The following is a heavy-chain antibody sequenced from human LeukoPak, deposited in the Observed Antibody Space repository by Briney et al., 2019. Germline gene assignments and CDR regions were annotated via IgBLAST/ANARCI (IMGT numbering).Heavy chain of an antibody. V-gene: IGHV4-30-2*06. J-gene: IGHJ4*02. Sequence: SETLSLTCTVSGASLSSGGYYWSWIRQSQGKGLEWIGYIFHSGNTYYNPSLKSRVTISVDRSKNQFSLKLSSVTAADTAVYYCARTDYGDYGYYFDYWGQGTLVTVSS. D-gene: IGHD4-17*01. CDR1: GASLSSGGYY. CDR2: IFHSGNT. CDR3: ARTDYGDYGYYFDY.